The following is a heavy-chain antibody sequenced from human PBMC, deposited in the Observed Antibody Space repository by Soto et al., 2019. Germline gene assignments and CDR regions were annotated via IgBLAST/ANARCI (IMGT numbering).Heavy chain of an antibody. CDR1: GGSISSGGYY. CDR2: IYYSGST. J-gene: IGHJ6*02. Sequence: QVQLQESGPGLVKPSQTLSLTCTVSGGSISSGGYYWSWIRQHPGKGLEWIGYIYYSGSTFYNPSIKSRVTISVDTSKNQFSLKLSSVTAADTAVYYCARVSCISTSCYAYYYYGMDVWGQGTTVTVSS. CDR3: ARVSCISTSCYAYYYYGMDV. D-gene: IGHD2-2*01. V-gene: IGHV4-31*03.